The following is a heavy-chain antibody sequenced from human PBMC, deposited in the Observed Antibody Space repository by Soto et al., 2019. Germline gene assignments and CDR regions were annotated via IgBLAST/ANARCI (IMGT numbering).Heavy chain of an antibody. Sequence: SETLSLTCAVYGGSFSGYYWSWIRQPPGKGLEWIGEINHSGSTNYNPSLKSRVTISVDTSKNQFSLKLSSVTAADTAVYYCAIGYSSGWYDFSPYYYYGMDVWGQGTKVTVSS. D-gene: IGHD6-19*01. J-gene: IGHJ6*02. CDR3: AIGYSSGWYDFSPYYYYGMDV. CDR2: INHSGST. CDR1: GGSFSGYY. V-gene: IGHV4-34*01.